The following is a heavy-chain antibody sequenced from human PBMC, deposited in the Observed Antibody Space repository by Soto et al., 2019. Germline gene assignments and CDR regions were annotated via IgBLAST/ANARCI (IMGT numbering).Heavy chain of an antibody. Sequence: QITLKESGPTLVKPTQTLTLTCTFSGFSLSRARMAVGWIRQPPGKALEWLALTYWDDDKRYSPFLKSRLTIAKDTSKNPVVLTKSNMDPVDTARYYCAHIVVAGLGYYFNYWGQGTLVTVSS. CDR2: TYWDDDK. D-gene: IGHD6-19*01. CDR3: AHIVVAGLGYYFNY. J-gene: IGHJ4*02. V-gene: IGHV2-5*02. CDR1: GFSLSRARMA.